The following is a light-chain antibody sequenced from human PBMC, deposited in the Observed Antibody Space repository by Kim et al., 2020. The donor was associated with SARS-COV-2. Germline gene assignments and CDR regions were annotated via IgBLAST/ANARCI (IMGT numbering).Light chain of an antibody. J-gene: IGKJ4*01. V-gene: IGKV3-15*01. CDR1: QSMSSN. CDR2: GAS. Sequence: EIVMTQSPATLSVSPGERVILSCRASQSMSSNLAWYQQKPSQTPRLLIYGASTRATGIPARFSGSGSGTEFTLTISSLQSGEFAVYYWLQQTDWVSFGGGTKVDIK. CDR3: LQQTDWVS.